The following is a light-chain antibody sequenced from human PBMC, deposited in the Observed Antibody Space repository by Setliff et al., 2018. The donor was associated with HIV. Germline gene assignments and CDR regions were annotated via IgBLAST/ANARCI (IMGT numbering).Light chain of an antibody. CDR3: QSADSSRTYLVV. CDR2: KDS. J-gene: IGLJ2*01. CDR1: ALSKQY. V-gene: IGLV3-25*03. Sequence: ELTQPPSESVSPGQTARITCSGDALSKQYAYWYQQKPGQAPVLATYKDSERPLGIPERFSGSSSGTTVTLTISGVQAEDEADYYCQSADSSRTYLVVFGGGTKVTVL.